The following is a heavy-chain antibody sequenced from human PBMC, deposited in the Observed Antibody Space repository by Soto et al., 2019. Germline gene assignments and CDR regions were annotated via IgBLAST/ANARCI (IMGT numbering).Heavy chain of an antibody. Sequence: GGSLRLSCAASGFTFSSYSMNWVRQAPGKGLEWVSSISSSSSYIYYADSVKGRFTISRDNAKNSLYLQMNSLRAEDTAVYYCARVAPGRYYFDYWGQGTLVTVSS. CDR2: ISSSSSYI. CDR1: GFTFSSYS. J-gene: IGHJ4*02. CDR3: ARVAPGRYYFDY. D-gene: IGHD2-8*02. V-gene: IGHV3-21*01.